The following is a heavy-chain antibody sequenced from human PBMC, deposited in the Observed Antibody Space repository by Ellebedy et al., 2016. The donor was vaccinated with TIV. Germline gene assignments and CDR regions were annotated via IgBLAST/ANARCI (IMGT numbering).Heavy chain of an antibody. Sequence: GGSLRLSCAASGFTFSNYAMSWVRRSPRKGLDWVSLISGSGEYTYYADSVKGRLTISRDNSMDTLYLQMNSLGVGDTAVYYCAKLGFDILTGSGGMDVWGQGTTVTVSS. J-gene: IGHJ6*02. V-gene: IGHV3-23*01. CDR1: GFTFSNYA. CDR3: AKLGFDILTGSGGMDV. CDR2: ISGSGEYT. D-gene: IGHD3-9*01.